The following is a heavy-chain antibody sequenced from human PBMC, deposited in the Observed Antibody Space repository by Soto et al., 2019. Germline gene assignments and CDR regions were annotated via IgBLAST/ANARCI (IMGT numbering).Heavy chain of an antibody. V-gene: IGHV1-69*01. CDR1: GGTVSNSS. Sequence: QVQLVQSGAEVKKPGSSVKVSCKASGGTVSNSSISWLRQAPGQGLEWMGGIIPIFGPAIYARKFRGRVTITADESTSTAYMELSTVRSEDTAVYYCGRGSSWTKVEYWGQGTLVTVSS. CDR2: IIPIFGPA. CDR3: GRGSSWTKVEY. D-gene: IGHD2-15*01. J-gene: IGHJ4*02.